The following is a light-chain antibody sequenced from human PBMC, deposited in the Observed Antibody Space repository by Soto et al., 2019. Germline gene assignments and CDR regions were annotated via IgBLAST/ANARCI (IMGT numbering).Light chain of an antibody. J-gene: IGKJ4*01. V-gene: IGKV1-9*01. CDR1: QGISSY. CDR2: AAS. Sequence: DIPFGPSPSLLSASIGDRVTLTFRASQGISSYLAWYQRKPGKAPKLLIYAASTLQSGVPSRFSGSGSGTEFTLTISSLQPEDFATYYCQQFNSYVSLTFGGGTKVDIK. CDR3: QQFNSYVSLT.